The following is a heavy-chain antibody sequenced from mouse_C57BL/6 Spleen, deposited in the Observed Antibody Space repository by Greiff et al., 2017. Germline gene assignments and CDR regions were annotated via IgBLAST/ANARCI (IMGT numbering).Heavy chain of an antibody. CDR3: ARVNDDYAMDY. J-gene: IGHJ4*01. CDR2: IWSDGST. V-gene: IGHV2-6*03. Sequence: VKVEESGPGLVAPSQRLSITCTVSGFSLTSYGVHWVRQPPGKGLEWLVVIWSDGSTTYNSALKSRLSISKDNSKSQVFLKMNSLQTDDTAMYYCARVNDDYAMDYWGQGTSVTVSS. CDR1: GFSLTSYG.